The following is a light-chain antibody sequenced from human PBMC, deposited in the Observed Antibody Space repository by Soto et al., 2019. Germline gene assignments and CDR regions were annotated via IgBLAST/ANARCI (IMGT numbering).Light chain of an antibody. CDR2: GAS. Sequence: EIVLTQSPCTLSLSPGERATLSCMASQSVRTNLAWYQQKPGQAPRLLIYGASTRATGIPAGLSGSGSGTEFTLTISSLQPEDYAVYYCQQYNNLPPTFGQGTRVEIK. CDR3: QQYNNLPPT. J-gene: IGKJ1*01. V-gene: IGKV3-15*01. CDR1: QSVRTN.